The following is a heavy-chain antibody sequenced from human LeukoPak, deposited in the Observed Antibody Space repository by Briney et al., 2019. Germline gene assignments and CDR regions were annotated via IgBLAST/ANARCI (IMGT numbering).Heavy chain of an antibody. CDR2: IITYNGHT. CDR1: GYTFTTYG. CDR3: ARGSVAVAGFDY. V-gene: IGHV1-18*01. J-gene: IGHJ4*02. D-gene: IGHD6-19*01. Sequence: ASVKVSCKASGYTFTTYGISWVRQAPGQGLEWMGWIITYNGHTNYAQKFQGRVTMTTDTSTSTAYMELRSLRSDDTAVYYCARGSVAVAGFDYWGQGTLVTVSS.